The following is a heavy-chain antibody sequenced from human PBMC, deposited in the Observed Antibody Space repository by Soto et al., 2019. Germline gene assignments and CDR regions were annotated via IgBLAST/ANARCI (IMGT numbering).Heavy chain of an antibody. CDR1: GDSVSSNSAA. CDR2: TYYRSKWYN. J-gene: IGHJ6*02. CDR3: ARDLAGGDRYYDFWSGYPHYYYCGMDV. Sequence: PSQTLSLTCAISGDSVSSNSAAWNWIRQSPSRGLEWLGRTYYRSKWYNDYAVSVKSGITINPDTSKNQFSLQLNSVTPEDTAVYYCARDLAGGDRYYDFWSGYPHYYYCGMDVWGQGTTVTVSS. V-gene: IGHV6-1*01. D-gene: IGHD3-3*01.